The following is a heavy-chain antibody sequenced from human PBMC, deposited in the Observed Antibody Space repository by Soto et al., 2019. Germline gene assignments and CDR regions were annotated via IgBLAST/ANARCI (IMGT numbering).Heavy chain of an antibody. CDR2: ITGSGGGT. CDR3: STDPNGDYIGAFDN. D-gene: IGHD4-17*01. J-gene: IGHJ3*02. V-gene: IGHV3-23*01. CDR1: RFSFSNYA. Sequence: EVQLLESGGRLVPPGGSLRLSCAGSRFSFSNYAMTWARQAPGAGLEWVSSITGSGGGTTYADSVKGRFTISRDNSKHLLYLQMDSLRADDTAVYYCSTDPNGDYIGAFDNSGQGTMVTVS.